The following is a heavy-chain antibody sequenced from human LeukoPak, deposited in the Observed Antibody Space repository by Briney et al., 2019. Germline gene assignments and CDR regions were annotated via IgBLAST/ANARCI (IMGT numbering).Heavy chain of an antibody. J-gene: IGHJ5*02. CDR2: ISAYNGNT. CDR3: AREGRALKHYYDSSGYRSDWFDP. CDR1: GYTFTSYG. D-gene: IGHD3-22*01. Sequence: ASVKVSCKASGYTFTSYGISWVRQAPGQGLEWMGWISAYNGNTNYAQKLQGRVTMTTDTSTSTAYMEMRSRRSDDTAVYYCAREGRALKHYYDSSGYRSDWFDPWGQGTLVTVSS. V-gene: IGHV1-18*01.